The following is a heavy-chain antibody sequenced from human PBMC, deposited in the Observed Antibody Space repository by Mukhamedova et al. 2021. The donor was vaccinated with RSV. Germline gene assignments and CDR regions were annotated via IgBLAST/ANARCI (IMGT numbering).Heavy chain of an antibody. D-gene: IGHD3-22*01. Sequence: WGGLEWIGSIYYSGSTYYNPSLKSRVTISVDTSKNQFSLKLSSVTAADTAVYYCARQREHYYDSSGPFDYWGQGTLVNVSS. CDR3: ARQREHYYDSSGPFDY. CDR2: IYYSGST. V-gene: IGHV4-39*01. J-gene: IGHJ4*02.